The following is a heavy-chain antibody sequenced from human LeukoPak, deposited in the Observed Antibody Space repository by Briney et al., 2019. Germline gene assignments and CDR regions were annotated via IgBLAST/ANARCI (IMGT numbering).Heavy chain of an antibody. J-gene: IGHJ4*02. D-gene: IGHD2-2*02. CDR1: GGSISSSSYY. CDR2: IYYSGST. V-gene: IGHV4-39*01. Sequence: SETLSLTCTVSGGSISSSSYYWGWIRQPPGKGLEWIGSIYYSGSTYYNPSLKSRVTISVDTSKNQFSLKLSYVTAADTAVYYCARSQYQLLYSFDYWGQGTLVTVSS. CDR3: ARSQYQLLYSFDY.